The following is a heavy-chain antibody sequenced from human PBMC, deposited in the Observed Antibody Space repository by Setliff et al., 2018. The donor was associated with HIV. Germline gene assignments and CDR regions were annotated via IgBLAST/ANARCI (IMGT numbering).Heavy chain of an antibody. CDR2: MNPNSGNT. V-gene: IGHV1-8*01. D-gene: IGHD6-19*01. CDR1: GYTFTSYD. J-gene: IGHJ6*02. Sequence: ASVKVSCKASGYTFTSYDINWVRQATGQGLEWMGWMNPNSGNTAYAQKFQGRVTMTRSTSITTAYMELSSLRSEDTAVYYCARSLNRIAVAAVWGQGTTVTVSS. CDR3: ARSLNRIAVAAV.